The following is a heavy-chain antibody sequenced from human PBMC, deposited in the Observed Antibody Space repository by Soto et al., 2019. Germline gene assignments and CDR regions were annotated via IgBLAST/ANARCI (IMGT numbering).Heavy chain of an antibody. CDR1: GYNFTNYG. J-gene: IGHJ6*02. CDR3: VMVDNYVTPTPQDV. Sequence: QVQLVQSGDEVKKPGASVKVSCKASGYNFTNYGISWVRQAPGQGLEGMGWISAYTGNTHSATKVQGRVTMSTDTSTSTAYMDLGSLTSDDTAVYYCVMVDNYVTPTPQDVWGQGTTVTVSS. CDR2: ISAYTGNT. D-gene: IGHD3-16*01. V-gene: IGHV1-18*01.